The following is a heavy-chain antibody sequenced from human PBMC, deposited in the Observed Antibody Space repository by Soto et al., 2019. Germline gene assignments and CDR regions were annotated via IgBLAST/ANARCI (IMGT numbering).Heavy chain of an antibody. CDR2: ISTSGGYK. CDR3: AGERSALPGARDAMDV. D-gene: IGHD1-26*01. J-gene: IGHJ6*02. CDR1: GFNFNTYS. Sequence: GGSLRLSCAASGFNFNTYSMNWVRQAPGKGLEWVSFISTSGGYKYYADSVRGRFTISRDNAKKSVYLEMNSLTADDTAVYYCAGERSALPGARDAMDVWGQGTTVTVSS. V-gene: IGHV3-21*01.